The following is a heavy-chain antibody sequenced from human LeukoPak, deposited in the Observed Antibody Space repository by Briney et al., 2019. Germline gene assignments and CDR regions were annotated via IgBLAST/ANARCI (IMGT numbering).Heavy chain of an antibody. V-gene: IGHV3-7*01. J-gene: IGHJ4*02. CDR1: GFTFSSYW. Sequence: RSGGSLRLSCAASGFTFSSYWMSWVRQAPGKGLEWVANIKQDGSEKYYVDSVKGRFTISRDNAKNSLYLQMNSLRAEDTAVYYCARVEASGYDYGAFDYWGQGTLVTVSS. D-gene: IGHD5-12*01. CDR3: ARVEASGYDYGAFDY. CDR2: IKQDGSEK.